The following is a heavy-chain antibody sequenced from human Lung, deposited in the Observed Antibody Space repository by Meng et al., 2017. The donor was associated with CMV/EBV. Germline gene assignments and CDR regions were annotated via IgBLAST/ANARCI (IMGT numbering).Heavy chain of an antibody. Sequence: ASXXVSXKASGYKFTDYGITWVRQATGQGLEWMGWIYTYNGNTNFAQNVQGRGSMTRDTSTSTAYMELRSLRSDDTAVYYCARSKIAARSHYYYGMAVWGQGTTVTVSS. CDR2: IYTYNGNT. V-gene: IGHV1-18*01. J-gene: IGHJ6*02. D-gene: IGHD6-6*01. CDR3: ARSKIAARSHYYYGMAV. CDR1: GYKFTDYG.